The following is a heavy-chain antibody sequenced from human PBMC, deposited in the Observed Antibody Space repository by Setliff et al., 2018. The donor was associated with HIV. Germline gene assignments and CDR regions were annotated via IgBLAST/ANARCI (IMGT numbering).Heavy chain of an antibody. V-gene: IGHV4-34*01. Sequence: PSETLSLTCAVYGGSFSGYYWSWIRQPPGKGLEWIGEINHSGSTNYNPSLKSRVTMSVDPSKNQFSLKLTSVTAADTAVYYCAREGRVVQSKTPYYFDYWGQGTLVTVSS. D-gene: IGHD2-2*01. CDR2: INHSGST. CDR1: GGSFSGYY. J-gene: IGHJ4*02. CDR3: AREGRVVQSKTPYYFDY.